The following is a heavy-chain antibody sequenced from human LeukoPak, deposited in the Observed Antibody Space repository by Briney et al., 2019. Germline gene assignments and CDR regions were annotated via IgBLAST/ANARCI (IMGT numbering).Heavy chain of an antibody. CDR2: INPNSGGT. V-gene: IGHV1-2*02. CDR3: ARRLYSTDAFDI. D-gene: IGHD3-3*01. Sequence: ASVKVSCKASGYTFTGYYMHWVRQAPGQGLEWMGWINPNSGGTNYAQKFQGRVTMTRDTSISTAYMELSRLRSDDTAVYYCARRLYSTDAFDIWGQGTIVTVFS. CDR1: GYTFTGYY. J-gene: IGHJ3*02.